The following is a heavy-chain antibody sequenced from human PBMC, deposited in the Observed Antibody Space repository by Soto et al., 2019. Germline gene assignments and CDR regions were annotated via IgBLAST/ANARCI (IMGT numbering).Heavy chain of an antibody. J-gene: IGHJ4*02. CDR2: IYYSGST. V-gene: IGHV4-39*01. D-gene: IGHD3-22*01. CDR3: VRRPVVVVMFDY. Sequence: SETLSLTCTVSGGSISSSSYYWGWIRQPPGKGLEWIGSIYYSGSTYYNPSLKSRVTISVDTSKNQFSLKLSSVTAADTAVYYCVRRPVVVVMFDYWGQGTLVTVYS. CDR1: GGSISSSSYY.